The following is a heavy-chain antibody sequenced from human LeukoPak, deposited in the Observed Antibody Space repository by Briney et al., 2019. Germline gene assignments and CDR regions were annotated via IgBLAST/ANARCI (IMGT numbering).Heavy chain of an antibody. V-gene: IGHV3-21*01. Sequence: GGSLRLSCTASGFTFGDYAMSWFRQAPGKGLEWVSSVSSSSSYIYYADSVKGRFTISRDNAKNSLYLQMNSLRAEDTAVSYCARDLVGGDYWGQGTLVTVSS. CDR3: ARDLVGGDY. J-gene: IGHJ4*02. CDR1: GFTFGDYA. CDR2: VSSSSSYI.